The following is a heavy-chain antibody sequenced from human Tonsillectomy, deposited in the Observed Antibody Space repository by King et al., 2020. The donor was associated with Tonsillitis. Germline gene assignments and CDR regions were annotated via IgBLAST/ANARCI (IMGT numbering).Heavy chain of an antibody. CDR2: INSDGSST. J-gene: IGHJ3*02. CDR3: ARDYASYYYDSSGYYSASSWAFDI. D-gene: IGHD3-22*01. CDR1: GFTFSSYW. Sequence: EMQLVQSGGGLVQPGGSLRLSCAASGFTFSSYWMHWVRQAPGKGLVWVSRINSDGSSTSYADSVKGRFTISRDNAKSTLYLQMNSLRAEDTAVYYCARDYASYYYDSSGYYSASSWAFDIWGQGTMVTVSS. V-gene: IGHV3-74*01.